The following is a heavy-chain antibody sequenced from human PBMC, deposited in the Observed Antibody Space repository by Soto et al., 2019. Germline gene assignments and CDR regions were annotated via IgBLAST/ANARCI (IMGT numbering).Heavy chain of an antibody. CDR2: IYYSGST. J-gene: IGHJ5*02. CDR1: GGSISSGDYY. V-gene: IGHV4-30-4*01. Sequence: SSTLSLTCTFSGGSISSGDYYWSWIRQPPGKGLEWIGYIYYSGSTYYNPSLKSRVTISVDTSKNQFSLKLSSVTAADTAVYYCASSRGYSYGPTRNWFDPWGQGTLVTVSS. CDR3: ASSRGYSYGPTRNWFDP. D-gene: IGHD5-18*01.